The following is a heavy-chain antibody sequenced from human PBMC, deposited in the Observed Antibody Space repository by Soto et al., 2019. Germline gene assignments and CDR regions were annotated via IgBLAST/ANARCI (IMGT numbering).Heavy chain of an antibody. CDR2: ISYDGSNK. Sequence: YPGGSLRLSCAASGFTFSSYAMHWVRQAPGKGLEWVAVISYDGSNKYYADSVKGRFTISRDNSKNTLYLQMNSLRAEDTAVYYCARDFRGPQGRTKWELLYWGQGTLVTVSS. J-gene: IGHJ4*02. CDR1: GFTFSSYA. D-gene: IGHD1-26*01. V-gene: IGHV3-30-3*01. CDR3: ARDFRGPQGRTKWELLY.